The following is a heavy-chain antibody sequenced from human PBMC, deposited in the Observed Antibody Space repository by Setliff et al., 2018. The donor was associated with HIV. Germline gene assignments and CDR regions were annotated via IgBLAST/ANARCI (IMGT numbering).Heavy chain of an antibody. V-gene: IGHV3-30*18. D-gene: IGHD2-15*01. CDR1: GFSVSGSG. Sequence: PGGSLRLSCAASGFSVSGSGMHWVRQAPGKGLEWVATMSLGGGGQYYRDSVRGRFTISRDTSKNTLSLQMDSLRGDDTSVYYCVKDVSWAASWGQGTLVTVSS. J-gene: IGHJ5*02. CDR3: VKDVSWAAS. CDR2: MSLGGGGQ.